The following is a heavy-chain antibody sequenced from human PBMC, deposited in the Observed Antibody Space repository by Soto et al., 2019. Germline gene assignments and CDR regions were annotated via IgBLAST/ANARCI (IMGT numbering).Heavy chain of an antibody. Sequence: GGSLRLSCAASGFTFSSYDMHWVRQATGKGLEWVSAIGTAGDTYYPGSVKGRFTISRENAKNSLYLQMNSLRAEDTAVYYCARDYGYYDIESQNYYYYGMDVWGQGTTVTVSS. D-gene: IGHD3-9*01. CDR3: ARDYGYYDIESQNYYYYGMDV. CDR1: GFTFSSYD. CDR2: IGTAGDT. J-gene: IGHJ6*02. V-gene: IGHV3-13*01.